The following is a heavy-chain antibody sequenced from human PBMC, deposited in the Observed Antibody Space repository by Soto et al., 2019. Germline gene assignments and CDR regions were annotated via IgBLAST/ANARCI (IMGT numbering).Heavy chain of an antibody. D-gene: IGHD2-2*01. CDR2: IYYSGST. CDR1: GGSISSSSYY. V-gene: IGHV4-39*01. J-gene: IGHJ6*03. Sequence: PSETLSLTCTVSGGSISSSSYYWGWIRHPPGKGLEWIGSIYYSGSTYYNPSLKSRVTISVDTSKNQFSLKLSSVTAADTAVYYCARGLGVPAAIPYYSYMDVWGKGTTVTVSS. CDR3: ARGLGVPAAIPYYSYMDV.